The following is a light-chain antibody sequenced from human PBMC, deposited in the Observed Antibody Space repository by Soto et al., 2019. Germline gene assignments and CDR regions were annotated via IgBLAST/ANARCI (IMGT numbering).Light chain of an antibody. CDR1: RSDVGGYNF. V-gene: IGLV2-11*01. J-gene: IGLJ3*02. Sequence: QSVLTQPRSVSGSPGQSVTISCTGTRSDVGGYNFVSWYQQYPGKAPKLIIYDVSKRPSGVPDRFSGSKSGNTASLTISGLQAEDEADYYCCSYAGSYTLWVFGGGTQLTVL. CDR3: CSYAGSYTLWV. CDR2: DVS.